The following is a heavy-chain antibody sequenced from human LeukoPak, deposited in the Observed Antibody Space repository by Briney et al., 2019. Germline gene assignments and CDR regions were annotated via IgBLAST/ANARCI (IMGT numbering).Heavy chain of an antibody. CDR3: ARWSYRGSSIT. Sequence: PSETLSLTCTVSGDSISNNRYYWGWNRQPPGKGLEWIGSFYYSGNTCYSPSLRSRVIISVDTSKNQFSLKLSSVTAADTAMYYCARWSYRGSSITWGHGTLVTVSS. V-gene: IGHV4-39*01. CDR1: GDSISNNRYY. D-gene: IGHD3-16*02. CDR2: FYYSGNT. J-gene: IGHJ4*01.